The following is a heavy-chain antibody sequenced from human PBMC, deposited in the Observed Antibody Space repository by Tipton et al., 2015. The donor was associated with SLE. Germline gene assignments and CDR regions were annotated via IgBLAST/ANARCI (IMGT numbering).Heavy chain of an antibody. CDR1: GGSISSYY. V-gene: IGHV4-59*08. CDR3: ARHDGQWDALDI. Sequence: TLSLTCTVSGGSISSYYWSWIRQPPGTGLEWIAYIYYSGSTNYNPSLKSRVTISVDTSKTQFSLTLSSLTAADTAVYYCARHDGQWDALDIWGQGTVVTVSS. CDR2: IYYSGST. J-gene: IGHJ3*02. D-gene: IGHD2-8*01.